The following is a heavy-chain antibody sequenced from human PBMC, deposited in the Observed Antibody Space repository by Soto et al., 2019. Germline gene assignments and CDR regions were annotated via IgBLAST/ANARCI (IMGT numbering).Heavy chain of an antibody. CDR3: AKCSVGTVRSSGSCNWFDP. D-gene: IGHD6-19*01. V-gene: IGHV3-23*01. CDR1: GFTFSSSA. CDR2: IRVGGGDT. Sequence: VRLLESGGGLAQPGGSLRLSCAASGFTFSSSAMNWVRQAPGKGLEWVSSIRVGGGDTFYADSVRGRFTVSRDISKNTLYLQMNSLRAEDTAIYYCAKCSVGTVRSSGSCNWFDPWGQRTLVTVPS. J-gene: IGHJ5*02.